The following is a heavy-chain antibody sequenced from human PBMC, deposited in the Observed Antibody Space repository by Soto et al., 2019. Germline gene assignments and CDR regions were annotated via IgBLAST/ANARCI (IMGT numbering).Heavy chain of an antibody. CDR2: IKQDGSEK. V-gene: IGHV3-7*05. D-gene: IGHD2-2*01. J-gene: IGHJ4*02. CDR1: GFTFSTYW. CDR3: ASRYLEYCSSASCSAPYDF. Sequence: EVQLVESGGGLVQPGGSLRLSCAASGFTFSTYWMSWVRQAPGKGLEWVANIKQDGSEKYYVDSVKGRFTISRDNTKKSLYLQMNSLRAEDTVVYYCASRYLEYCSSASCSAPYDFWGQGTLVTVSS.